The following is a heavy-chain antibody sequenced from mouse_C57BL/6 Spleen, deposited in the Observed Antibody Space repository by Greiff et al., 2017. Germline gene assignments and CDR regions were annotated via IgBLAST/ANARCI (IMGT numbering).Heavy chain of an antibody. V-gene: IGHV1-54*01. CDR2: INPGSGGT. Sequence: VQLKESGAELVRPGTSVKVSCKASGYAFTNYLIEWVKQRPGQGLEWIGVINPGSGGTNYNEKLKGKETLTAEKSSSPAYMQLRRLPSEDSAVYFCARPIYDGHYFDDWGQGTTLTVSS. J-gene: IGHJ2*01. CDR1: GYAFTNYL. D-gene: IGHD2-3*01. CDR3: ARPIYDGHYFDD.